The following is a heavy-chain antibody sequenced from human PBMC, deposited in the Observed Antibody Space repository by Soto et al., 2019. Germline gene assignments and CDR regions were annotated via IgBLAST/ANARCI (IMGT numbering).Heavy chain of an antibody. V-gene: IGHV4-34*01. D-gene: IGHD3-10*01. J-gene: IGHJ6*02. Sequence: SETLSLTCAVYGGSFSGYYWSWIRQPPGKGLEWIGEINHSGSTNYNPSLKSRVTISVDTSKNQFSLKLSSVTAADTAVYYCARHQLIVGLLPTGIWFGEDDYYGMDVWGQGTTVTVSS. CDR1: GGSFSGYY. CDR2: INHSGST. CDR3: ARHQLIVGLLPTGIWFGEDDYYGMDV.